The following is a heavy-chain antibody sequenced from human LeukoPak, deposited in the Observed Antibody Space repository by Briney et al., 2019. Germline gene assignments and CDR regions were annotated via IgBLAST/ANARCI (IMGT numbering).Heavy chain of an antibody. J-gene: IGHJ2*01. D-gene: IGHD6-19*01. CDR1: GGSISSSSYY. CDR2: IYYSGST. CDR3: ARVWYSSGWYHSWYFDL. V-gene: IGHV4-39*07. Sequence: SETLSLTCTVSGGSISSSSYYWGWIRQPPGKGLEWIGSIYYSGSTYYNPSLKSRVTISVDTSKNQFSLKLSSVTAADTAVYYCARVWYSSGWYHSWYFDLWGRGTLVTVSS.